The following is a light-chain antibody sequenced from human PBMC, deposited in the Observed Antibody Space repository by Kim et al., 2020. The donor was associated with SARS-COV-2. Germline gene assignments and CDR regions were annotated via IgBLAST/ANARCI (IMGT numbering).Light chain of an antibody. CDR2: AAS. V-gene: IGKV1-39*01. CDR3: QQSYSNPTIT. J-gene: IGKJ5*01. Sequence: DIQMTQSPSSLSASVGDRVTITCRASQRISSYLNWYQQKPGKAPKLLIYAASTLQSGVPSRFSGSGFGTDFTLTISSLQPEDFATYYCQQSYSNPTITFGQGTRLEIK. CDR1: QRISSY.